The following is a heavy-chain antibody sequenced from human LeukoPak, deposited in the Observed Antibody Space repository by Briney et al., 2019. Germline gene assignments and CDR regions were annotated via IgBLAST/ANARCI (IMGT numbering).Heavy chain of an antibody. CDR3: ARGSPGATIFFVYFDY. CDR2: ISYDGSNK. V-gene: IGHV3-30-3*01. Sequence: GGSLRLSCAASGFTFSSYAMHWVRQAPGKGLEWVGVISYDGSNKYYADSVKGRFTISRDNSKNTLYLQMNSLRAEDTAVYYCARGSPGATIFFVYFDYWGQGTLVTVSS. CDR1: GFTFSSYA. D-gene: IGHD1-26*01. J-gene: IGHJ4*02.